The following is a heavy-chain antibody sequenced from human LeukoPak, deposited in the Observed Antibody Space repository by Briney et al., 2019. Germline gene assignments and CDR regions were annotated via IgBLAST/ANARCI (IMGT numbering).Heavy chain of an antibody. V-gene: IGHV3-33*01. D-gene: IGHD3-22*01. CDR1: GFTFSSYG. Sequence: GGSLRLSCVASGFTFSSYGMHWVRQAPGKGLEWVAVIWYDGSNKYYADSVKGRFTISRDNSKNTLYLQMNSLRAEDTAVYYCARDQGSYYDSSGYYFSRQLPQDYWGQGTLVTVSS. CDR2: IWYDGSNK. J-gene: IGHJ4*02. CDR3: ARDQGSYYDSSGYYFSRQLPQDY.